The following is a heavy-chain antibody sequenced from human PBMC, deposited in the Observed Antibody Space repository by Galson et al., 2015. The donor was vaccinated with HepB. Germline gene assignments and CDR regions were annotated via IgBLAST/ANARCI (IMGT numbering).Heavy chain of an antibody. CDR3: VKDVDPFLGVAAAGWFEN. CDR1: GFTFGDYA. Sequence: SLRLSCATSGFTFGDYAMHWVRHAPEKGLEWVSGISWNSGHSAYLDSVKGRFTISRDNAKNSLYLQLNSLTSEDTALYFCVKDVDPFLGVAAAGWFENWGQGTPVTVSS. D-gene: IGHD6-13*01. V-gene: IGHV3-9*01. CDR2: ISWNSGHS. J-gene: IGHJ4*02.